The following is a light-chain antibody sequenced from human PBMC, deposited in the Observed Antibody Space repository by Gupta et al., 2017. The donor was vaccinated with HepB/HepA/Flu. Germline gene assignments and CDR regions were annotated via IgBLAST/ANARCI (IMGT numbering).Light chain of an antibody. J-gene: IGKJ4*01. CDR2: ATS. CDR3: QQCYTTPLT. V-gene: IGKV1-39*01. CDR1: QSISNC. Sequence: DIQMTQSPSSLSASVGDRVTITCRTSQSISNCLNWYLQKPGRAPKLLIYATSNLQSGVPSRFSGSGSGTDFTLTVSSLQPEDFATYYCQQCYTTPLTFGGGTRVEIK.